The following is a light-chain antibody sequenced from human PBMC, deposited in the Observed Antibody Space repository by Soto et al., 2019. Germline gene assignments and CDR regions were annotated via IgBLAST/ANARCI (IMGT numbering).Light chain of an antibody. Sequence: DIQMTQSPSTLPASVGGRGTITCRASQNNSNRLAWYQQKPGKAPKLLIYKASSLDSGVPSRFSGSGSGTEFTLTISSLQPDDFATYYCQQYNSYLWRFGQGTKVDIK. J-gene: IGKJ1*01. CDR1: QNNSNR. CDR2: KAS. CDR3: QQYNSYLWR. V-gene: IGKV1-5*03.